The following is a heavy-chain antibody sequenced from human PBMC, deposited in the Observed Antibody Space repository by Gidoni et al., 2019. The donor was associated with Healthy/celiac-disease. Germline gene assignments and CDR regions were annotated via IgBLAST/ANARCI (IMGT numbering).Heavy chain of an antibody. Sequence: QVQLVESGGGLVKPGGSLRLSCADSGFTFIDYYMSWIRQAPGKGLEWVSYISSSSSYTNYADSVKGRFTISRDNAKNSLYLQMNSLRAEDTAVYYCARYEGSSWTSFDYWGQGTLVTVSS. D-gene: IGHD6-13*01. J-gene: IGHJ4*02. V-gene: IGHV3-11*05. CDR3: ARYEGSSWTSFDY. CDR2: ISSSSSYT. CDR1: GFTFIDYY.